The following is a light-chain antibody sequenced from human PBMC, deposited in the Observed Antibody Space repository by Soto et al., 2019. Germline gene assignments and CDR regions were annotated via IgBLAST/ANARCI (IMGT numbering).Light chain of an antibody. CDR3: LLFYGDGVV. J-gene: IGLJ2*01. V-gene: IGLV7-43*01. CDR2: STT. CDR1: TGAVTSGYY. Sequence: QTVVTQEPSLTVSPGGTVTLTCASSTGAVTSGYYPNWFQQKPGQPPRALIYSTTYKHSWTPARFSGSLLGGKAALTLSGVQPEDEADYYCLLFYGDGVVFGGGTKLTLL.